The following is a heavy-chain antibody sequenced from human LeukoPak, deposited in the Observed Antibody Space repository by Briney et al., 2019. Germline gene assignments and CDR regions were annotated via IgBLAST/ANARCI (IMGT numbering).Heavy chain of an antibody. Sequence: PGGSLRLSCAASGFTFSSYEMNWVRQAPGKGLEWVSYISSSGSTIYYADSVKGRFTISRDNAKNSLYLQMNSLRAEDTAVYYCARDVDGCNYGGVAFDIWGQGTMVTVSS. CDR1: GFTFSSYE. V-gene: IGHV3-48*03. CDR2: ISSSGSTI. D-gene: IGHD5-24*01. J-gene: IGHJ3*02. CDR3: ARDVDGCNYGGVAFDI.